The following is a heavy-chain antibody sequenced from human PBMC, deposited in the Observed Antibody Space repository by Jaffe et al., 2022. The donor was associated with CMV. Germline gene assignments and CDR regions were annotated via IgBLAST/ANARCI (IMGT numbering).Heavy chain of an antibody. Sequence: QVQLQQWGAGLLKPSETLSLTCAVYGGSFSGYYWSWIRQPPGKGLEWIGEINHSGSTNYNPSLKSRVTISVDTSKNQFSLKLSSVTAADTAVYYCARWVGATRKHGFDYWGQGTLVTVSS. CDR3: ARWVGATRKHGFDY. D-gene: IGHD1-26*01. V-gene: IGHV4-34*01. CDR2: INHSGST. J-gene: IGHJ4*02. CDR1: GGSFSGYY.